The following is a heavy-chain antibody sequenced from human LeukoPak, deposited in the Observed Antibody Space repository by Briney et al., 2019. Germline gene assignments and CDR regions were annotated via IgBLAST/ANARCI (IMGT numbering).Heavy chain of an antibody. CDR2: INSDGSST. CDR3: ARDPDRSGWSTFEY. J-gene: IGHJ4*02. CDR1: GFTLRSYW. Sequence: PGGSLRLSCAASGFTLRSYWMHWVRHVPGKGLVWVSRINSDGSSTAYADSVKGRFTISRDNAKNTLYLQTNSLRAEDTALYFCARDPDRSGWSTFEYWGQGTLVTVSS. V-gene: IGHV3-74*01. D-gene: IGHD6-19*01.